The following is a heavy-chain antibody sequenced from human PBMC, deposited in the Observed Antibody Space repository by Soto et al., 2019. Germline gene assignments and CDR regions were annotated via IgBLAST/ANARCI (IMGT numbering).Heavy chain of an antibody. CDR3: ARRYGTTFDY. J-gene: IGHJ4*02. D-gene: IGHD1-7*01. V-gene: IGHV4-59*01. CDR2: IYYSGST. CDR1: GGPISSYY. Sequence: AETLSLTCTVSGGPISSYYWSWIRQPPGKGLEWIGYIYYSGSTNYNPSLKSRVTISVDTSKNQFSLKLSSVTAADTAVYYCARRYGTTFDYWGQGTLVTVSS.